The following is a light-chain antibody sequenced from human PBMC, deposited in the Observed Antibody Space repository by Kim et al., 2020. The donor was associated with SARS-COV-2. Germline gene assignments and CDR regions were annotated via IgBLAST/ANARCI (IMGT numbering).Light chain of an antibody. CDR3: QQYETYPYT. CDR2: DVS. J-gene: IGKJ2*01. Sequence: ASVGDRVTITCRASESINNWLAWYQQKPGKAPKLLMYDVSKLESGVPSRFSGSGSGTGFTLTISSLQPDDFATYYCQQYETYPYTFGPGTKLEI. CDR1: ESINNW. V-gene: IGKV1-5*01.